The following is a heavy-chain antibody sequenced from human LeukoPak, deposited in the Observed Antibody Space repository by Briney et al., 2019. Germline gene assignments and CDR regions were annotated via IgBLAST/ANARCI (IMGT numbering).Heavy chain of an antibody. CDR1: GGSFSGYY. CDR3: ARVGMATISSRTYRRAYYFDY. D-gene: IGHD5-24*01. J-gene: IGHJ4*02. CDR2: INHSGST. Sequence: PSETLSLTCAVYGGSFSGYYWSWIRQPPGKGLEWIGEINHSGSTNYNPSLKSRVTISVDTSKNQFSLKLSSVTAADTAVYYCARVGMATISSRTYRRAYYFDYWGQGTLVTVSS. V-gene: IGHV4-34*01.